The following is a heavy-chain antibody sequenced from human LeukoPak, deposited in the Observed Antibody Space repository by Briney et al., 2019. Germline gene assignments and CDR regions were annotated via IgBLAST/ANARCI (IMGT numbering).Heavy chain of an antibody. CDR2: IYPGDSDT. CDR1: GYTFTSYW. J-gene: IGHJ4*02. CDR3: ARLKYCSGGSRLADY. Sequence: GESLKISCKASGYTFTSYWIGWVRQMPGKGLEWMGIIYPGDSDTRYSPSFQGQVTISADKSISTAYLQWSSLKASDTAMYYCARLKYCSGGSRLADYWGQGTLVTVSS. D-gene: IGHD2-15*01. V-gene: IGHV5-51*01.